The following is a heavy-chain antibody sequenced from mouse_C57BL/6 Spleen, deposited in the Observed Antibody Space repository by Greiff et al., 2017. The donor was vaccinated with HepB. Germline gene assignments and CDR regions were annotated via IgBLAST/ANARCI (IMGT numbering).Heavy chain of an antibody. Sequence: EVKLQESGPGLVKPSQSLSLTCSVTGYSITSGYYWNWIRQFPGNKLEWMGYISYDGSNNYNPSLKNRISITRDTSKNQFFLKLNSVTTEDTATYYCARERRGYYFDYWGQGTTLTVSS. CDR1: GYSITSGYY. V-gene: IGHV3-6*01. J-gene: IGHJ2*01. CDR2: ISYDGSN. CDR3: ARERRGYYFDY.